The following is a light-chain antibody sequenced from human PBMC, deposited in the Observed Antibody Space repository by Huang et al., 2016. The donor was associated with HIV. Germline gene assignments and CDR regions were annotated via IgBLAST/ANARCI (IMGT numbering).Light chain of an antibody. J-gene: IGKJ4*01. V-gene: IGKV3-20*01. CDR2: GAS. CDR3: QQYLTSPLT. CDR1: QNITNNF. Sequence: EIILTQSPGTLSLSPGESAALSCWYSQNITNNFLAWYQHRSGQAPRLLVYGASSRAIGVPESFSASVSATDFTLTISRLEPQDSAVYYCQQYLTSPLTFGGGTNMEIK.